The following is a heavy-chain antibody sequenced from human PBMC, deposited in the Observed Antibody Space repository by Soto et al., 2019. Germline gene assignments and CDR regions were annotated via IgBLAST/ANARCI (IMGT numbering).Heavy chain of an antibody. CDR3: ARGEWLRTVYYYYGMDV. Sequence: SVKVSCKASGGTFSSYAISWVRQAPGQGLEWMGGIIPIFGTANYAQKFQGRVTITADESTSTAYMELSSLRSEDTAVYYCARGEWLRTVYYYYGMDVWGQGTTVTVSS. CDR1: GGTFSSYA. D-gene: IGHD5-12*01. J-gene: IGHJ6*02. CDR2: IIPIFGTA. V-gene: IGHV1-69*13.